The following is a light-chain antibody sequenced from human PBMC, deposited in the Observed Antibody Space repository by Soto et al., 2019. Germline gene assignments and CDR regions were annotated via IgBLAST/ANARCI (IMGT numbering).Light chain of an antibody. CDR1: QSVSGW. CDR3: QQYDTYWT. CDR2: KAS. J-gene: IGKJ1*01. Sequence: TQMTQYNSTLSSSVGGRVTITCRASQSVSGWLAWYQQRPGKAPKLLIYKASTLGTGVPSRFSGSGSGTEFTLTISSLQPDDFGTYYCQQYDTYWTFGHGAIVAI. V-gene: IGKV1-5*03.